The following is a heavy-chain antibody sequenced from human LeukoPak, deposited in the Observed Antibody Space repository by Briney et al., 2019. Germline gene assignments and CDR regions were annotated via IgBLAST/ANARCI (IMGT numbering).Heavy chain of an antibody. Sequence: GGSLRLSCAASRFTFSNYWMHWVRQAPGKGLVWVSRINIDGSSISYADSVKGRFTISRDNAKNTLYLQMSSLRAEDTAVYYCARSPYSYGSDFDYWGQGTLVTVSS. CDR1: RFTFSNYW. D-gene: IGHD5-18*01. CDR3: ARSPYSYGSDFDY. CDR2: INIDGSSI. J-gene: IGHJ4*02. V-gene: IGHV3-74*01.